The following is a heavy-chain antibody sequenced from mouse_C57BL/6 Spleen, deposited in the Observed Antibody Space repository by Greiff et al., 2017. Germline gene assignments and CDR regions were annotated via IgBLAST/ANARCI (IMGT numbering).Heavy chain of an antibody. CDR1: GYAFSSSW. V-gene: IGHV1-82*01. Sequence: VQLQQSGPELVKPGASVKISCKASGYAFSSSWMNWVKQRPGKGLEWIGRNYPGDGDTNYNGKFKGKATLTADKSSSTAYMQLSSLTSEDSAVYFCARWLLRNYYAMDYWGQGTSVTVSS. CDR2: NYPGDGDT. CDR3: ARWLLRNYYAMDY. D-gene: IGHD2-3*01. J-gene: IGHJ4*01.